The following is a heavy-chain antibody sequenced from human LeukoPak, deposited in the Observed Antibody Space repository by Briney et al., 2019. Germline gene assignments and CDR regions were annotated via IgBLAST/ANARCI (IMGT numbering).Heavy chain of an antibody. CDR3: AGGVVAALDFDY. CDR1: GGSISSYY. CDR2: IYYSGST. V-gene: IGHV4-59*01. Sequence: SETLSLTCTVPGGSISSYYWSWILQPPGKGLEWIGYIYYSGSTNYNPSLKSRVTISVDTSKNQFSLKLSSVTAADTAVYYCAGGVVAALDFDYWGQGTLVTVSS. D-gene: IGHD2-15*01. J-gene: IGHJ4*02.